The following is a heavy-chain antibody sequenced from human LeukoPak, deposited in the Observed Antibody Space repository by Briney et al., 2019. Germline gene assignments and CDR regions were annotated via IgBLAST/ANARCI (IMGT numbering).Heavy chain of an antibody. Sequence: QSGRSLRLSCAASGFIFSSYGMSWVRHAAGKGMEWVSAISGSGGSTYYADSVKRRFTISRDNSKNTLYLQMNSLRAEDTAVYYCAKTRGSGPFDYWGQGTLVTVSS. CDR1: GFIFSSYG. CDR3: AKTRGSGPFDY. V-gene: IGHV3-23*01. CDR2: ISGSGGST. D-gene: IGHD3-10*01. J-gene: IGHJ4*02.